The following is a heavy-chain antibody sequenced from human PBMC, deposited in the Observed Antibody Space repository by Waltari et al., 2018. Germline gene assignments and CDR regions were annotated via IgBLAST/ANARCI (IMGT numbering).Heavy chain of an antibody. Sequence: QVQLQQSGPGLVKPSETLSLPCIVSCTTITNYYWSWIRQHPGKGLEWIGLISDIGNTNYNPSLKSRVTISGDTSKNQFSLKMSAVTAADTAVFYCARMSGAAAGKFDYWGQGTLVTVSS. J-gene: IGHJ4*02. D-gene: IGHD6-13*01. V-gene: IGHV4-59*01. CDR1: CTTITNYY. CDR3: ARMSGAAAGKFDY. CDR2: ISDIGNT.